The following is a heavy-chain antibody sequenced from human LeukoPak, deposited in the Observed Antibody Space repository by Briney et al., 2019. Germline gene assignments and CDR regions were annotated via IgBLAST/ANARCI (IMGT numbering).Heavy chain of an antibody. Sequence: GGSLRLSCAASGFTFCDYTMHWVRQAPGKGLEWVAVISYDGSQKYYADSVTGRFTISRDNSKNTVYLHMNSLRAEDTAVFYCARANSSSWHYFDDWGQGTLVTVSS. V-gene: IGHV3-30*04. CDR2: ISYDGSQK. CDR1: GFTFCDYT. D-gene: IGHD6-13*01. CDR3: ARANSSSWHYFDD. J-gene: IGHJ4*02.